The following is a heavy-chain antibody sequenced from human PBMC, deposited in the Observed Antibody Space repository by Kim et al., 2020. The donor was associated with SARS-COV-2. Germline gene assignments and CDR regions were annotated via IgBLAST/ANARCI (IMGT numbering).Heavy chain of an antibody. J-gene: IGHJ6*02. CDR3: ARSVVPAAMMLYYYYGMDV. V-gene: IGHV3-11*06. CDR2: ISSSSSYT. CDR1: GFTFSDYY. D-gene: IGHD2-2*01. Sequence: GGSLRLSCAASGFTFSDYYMSWIRQAPGKGLEWVSYISSSSSYTNYADSVKGRFTISRDNVKNSLYLQMNSLRAEDTAVYYCARSVVPAAMMLYYYYGMDVWGQGTTVTVSS.